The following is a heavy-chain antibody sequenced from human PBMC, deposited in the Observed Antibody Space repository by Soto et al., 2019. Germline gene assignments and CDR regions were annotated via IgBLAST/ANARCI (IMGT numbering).Heavy chain of an antibody. V-gene: IGHV3-33*01. D-gene: IGHD1-26*01. CDR1: GFTFTNYG. J-gene: IGHJ4*02. CDR2: IWYDGSNR. Sequence: GGSLRLSCAASGFTFTNYGMHWVRQAPGKGLEWVAVIWYDGSNRFYADSVKGRFTISKDNSQNMLYLQMHSLRPEDTAVYYCTRDPYGGSRYYFDSWGQGTLVTVYS. CDR3: TRDPYGGSRYYFDS.